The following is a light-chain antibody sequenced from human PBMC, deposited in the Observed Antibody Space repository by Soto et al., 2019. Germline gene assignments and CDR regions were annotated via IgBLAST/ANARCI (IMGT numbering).Light chain of an antibody. J-gene: IGLJ3*02. V-gene: IGLV3-21*04. CDR3: QLWNSSSDQGV. CDR2: YDN. Sequence: SYELTQPPSVSVAPEKTATITCGGDNIGINAVHWYQQKPGQAPLLVVYYDNDRPSGIPERFSGSTSGNTAALTIGRVEAGDEADYYCQLWNSSSDQGVFGGGTQLTVL. CDR1: NIGINA.